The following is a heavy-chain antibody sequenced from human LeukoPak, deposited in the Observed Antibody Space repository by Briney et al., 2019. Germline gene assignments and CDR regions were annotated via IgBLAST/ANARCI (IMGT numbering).Heavy chain of an antibody. J-gene: IGHJ6*02. CDR1: GFTFSSYA. V-gene: IGHV3-30*14. D-gene: IGHD3-22*01. CDR3: ARDRRYYDSSGYNYYYYGMDV. Sequence: GRSLRLSCAASGFTFSSYAMHWVRQAPGKGLEWVALITYNGANEYYADSLEGRFTVSRDNSKNTLYLQMNSLRAEDTAVYYCARDRRYYDSSGYNYYYYGMDVWGQGTTVTVSS. CDR2: ITYNGANE.